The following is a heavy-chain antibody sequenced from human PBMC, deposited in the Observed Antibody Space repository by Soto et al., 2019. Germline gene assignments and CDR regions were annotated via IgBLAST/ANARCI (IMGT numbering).Heavy chain of an antibody. D-gene: IGHD3-22*01. J-gene: IGHJ4*02. CDR3: AKGAYYDSSGYRSYFDY. V-gene: IGHV3-9*01. Sequence: EVQLVESGGGLVQPGRSLRLSCAASGFTFDDYAMHWVRQAPGKGLEWVSGISWNSGSIGYADSVKGRFTISRDNAKNSLYLQMNSLRAEDTALYYCAKGAYYDSSGYRSYFDYWGQGTLVTVSS. CDR2: ISWNSGSI. CDR1: GFTFDDYA.